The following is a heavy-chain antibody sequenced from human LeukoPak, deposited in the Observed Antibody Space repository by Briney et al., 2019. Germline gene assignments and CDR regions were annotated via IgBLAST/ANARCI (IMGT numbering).Heavy chain of an antibody. Sequence: PGGSLRLSCAASRFTFRDHFMSWIRQPPGKGLEYVSYISSSGSDTYYSDSVKGRFTVSRDNAKNSLFLQMNSLRAEDTAVYYCATAPTEDGDGSSPGYWGQGTLVTDSS. CDR2: ISSSGSDT. CDR1: RFTFRDHF. J-gene: IGHJ4*02. V-gene: IGHV3-11*04. D-gene: IGHD4-17*01. CDR3: ATAPTEDGDGSSPGY.